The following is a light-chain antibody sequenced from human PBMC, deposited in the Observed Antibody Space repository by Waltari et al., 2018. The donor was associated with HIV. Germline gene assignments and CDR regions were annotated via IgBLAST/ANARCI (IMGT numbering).Light chain of an antibody. CDR2: VAS. V-gene: IGKV3-20*01. J-gene: IGKJ5*01. CDR3: QQYGSSPIT. CDR1: QSVSSTY. Sequence: EIVLTQSPGTLSLSSGERATLSCRASQSVSSTYLAWYQQKPGQAPRLLIYVASRRATGIPDRFSGIGSGTDFTLTISRLEPEDFAVYYCQQYGSSPITFGQGTRLEIK.